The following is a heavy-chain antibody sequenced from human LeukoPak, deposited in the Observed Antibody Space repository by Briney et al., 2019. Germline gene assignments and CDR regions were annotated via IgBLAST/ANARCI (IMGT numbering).Heavy chain of an antibody. V-gene: IGHV3-21*04. CDR1: GFTFSSYE. CDR2: ISSSGSYI. J-gene: IGHJ6*03. CDR3: ARGGVSIFGVVIYMDV. D-gene: IGHD3-3*01. Sequence: PGGSLRLSCAASGFTFSSYEMNWVRQAPEKGLEWVSSISSSGSYIYYADSVKGRFTISRDNAKNSLSLQMNSLRVEDTALYYCARGGVSIFGVVIYMDVWGKGTTVTVSS.